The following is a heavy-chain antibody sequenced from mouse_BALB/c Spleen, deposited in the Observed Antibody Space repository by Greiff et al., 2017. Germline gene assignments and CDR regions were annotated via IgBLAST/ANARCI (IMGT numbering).Heavy chain of an antibody. Sequence: QVQLQQPGAELVRPGASVKLSCKASGYTFTSYWINWVKQRPGQGLEWIGNIYPSDSYTNYNQKFKDKATLTVDKSSSTAYMQLSSPTSEDSAVYYCTREGDGDWYFDVWGAGTTVTVSS. J-gene: IGHJ1*01. V-gene: IGHV1-69*02. CDR3: TREGDGDWYFDV. CDR1: GYTFTSYW. CDR2: IYPSDSYT. D-gene: IGHD1-2*01.